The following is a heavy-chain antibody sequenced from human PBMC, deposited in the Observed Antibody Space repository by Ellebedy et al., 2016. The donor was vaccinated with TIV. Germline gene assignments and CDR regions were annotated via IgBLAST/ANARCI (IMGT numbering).Heavy chain of an antibody. Sequence: GESLKISCAASGFTFSSYAMSWVRQAPGKGLEWVGFIRSKPYGGTTEYAASVKGRFTISRDDSKSIAYLQMNSLKTEDTAVYYCTRVGVEVAGYYFDYWGQGTLVTVSS. CDR2: IRSKPYGGTT. V-gene: IGHV3-49*04. CDR3: TRVGVEVAGYYFDY. CDR1: GFTFSSYA. J-gene: IGHJ4*02. D-gene: IGHD6-19*01.